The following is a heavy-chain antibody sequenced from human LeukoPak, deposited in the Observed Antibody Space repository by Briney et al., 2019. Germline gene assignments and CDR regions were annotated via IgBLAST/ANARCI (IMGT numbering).Heavy chain of an antibody. CDR3: VRQDQGLDY. V-gene: IGHV3-30*15. CDR2: VGSAGNND. CDR1: GFTFRNYI. J-gene: IGHJ4*02. Sequence: GGSLRFSGAASGFTFRNYIMHWVRQAPGKGLEWVAVVGSAGNNDFYADSVKGRFTISRDNSYNTLYLQMSSLTTDDTAVYFCVRQDQGLDYWGQGTLVTVSS.